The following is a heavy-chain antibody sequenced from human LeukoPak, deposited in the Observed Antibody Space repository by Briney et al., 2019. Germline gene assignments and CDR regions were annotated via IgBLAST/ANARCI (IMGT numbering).Heavy chain of an antibody. CDR1: GGSIGGYS. CDR2: ISYTGIT. J-gene: IGHJ4*02. V-gene: IGHV4-59*01. D-gene: IGHD6-13*01. CDR3: ARGVYIAAAQYGY. Sequence: PSETLSLTCSVSGGSIGGYSWTWVRQPPGKRLEYIGYISYTGITYYNPSLMSRVTISVATSKNQFSLKLASVTAADTAVYYCARGVYIAAAQYGYWGQGTLVTVSS.